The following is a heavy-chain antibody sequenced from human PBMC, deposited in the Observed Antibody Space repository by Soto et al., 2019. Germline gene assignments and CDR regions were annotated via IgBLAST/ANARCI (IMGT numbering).Heavy chain of an antibody. J-gene: IGHJ6*02. CDR3: AGTGIAVVRGGYYYYYYGMDV. V-gene: IGHV1-69*06. CDR1: GGTFSSYA. Sequence: QVQLVQSGAEVKKPGSSVKVSCKASGGTFSSYAISWVRQAPGQGLEWMGGIIPIFGTANYAQKFQGRVTITADKSTSTAYMELSSLRSEDTAVYYCAGTGIAVVRGGYYYYYYGMDVWGQGTTVTVSS. CDR2: IIPIFGTA. D-gene: IGHD6-19*01.